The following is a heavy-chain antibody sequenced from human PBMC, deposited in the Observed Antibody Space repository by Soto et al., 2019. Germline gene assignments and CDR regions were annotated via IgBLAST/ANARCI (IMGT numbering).Heavy chain of an antibody. D-gene: IGHD1-1*01. CDR3: ARGRYGDY. Sequence: QVHLVQSGAEVKKPGASVKVSCKASGYTFTSYGITWVRQAPGQGLEWMGWISAHNGNTDYAQKLQGRVTVTRDTSTSTAYMELRGLRYDDTAVYYCARGRYGDYWGQGALVTVSS. CDR1: GYTFTSYG. J-gene: IGHJ4*02. CDR2: ISAHNGNT. V-gene: IGHV1-18*01.